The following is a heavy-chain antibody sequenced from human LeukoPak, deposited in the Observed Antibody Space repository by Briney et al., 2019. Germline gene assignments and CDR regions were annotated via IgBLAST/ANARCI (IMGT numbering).Heavy chain of an antibody. J-gene: IGHJ4*02. Sequence: PGGSLRLSCAASGFTFSSYTMNWVRQAPGKGLEWVSSISNSRSYTYYADSVKGRFTISRDNAKNSLYLQMNSLKAEDTAVYYCARVNPYYYDRNCDYWGQGTLVTVSS. V-gene: IGHV3-21*01. CDR3: ARVNPYYYDRNCDY. D-gene: IGHD3-22*01. CDR2: ISNSRSYT. CDR1: GFTFSSYT.